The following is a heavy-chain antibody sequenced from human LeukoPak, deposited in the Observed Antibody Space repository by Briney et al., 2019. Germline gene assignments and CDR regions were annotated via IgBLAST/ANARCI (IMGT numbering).Heavy chain of an antibody. D-gene: IGHD3-10*01. Sequence: SETLSLTCAVYGGSFSGYYWSWLRQPPGKGLEWIGEIYHSGSTNYNPSLKSRVTISVDTSKNQFSLKLSSVTAADTAVYYCARRGTRGTYYYGSGSYRGFGIDYWGQGTLVTVSS. J-gene: IGHJ4*01. V-gene: IGHV4-34*01. CDR2: IYHSGST. CDR3: ARRGTRGTYYYGSGSYRGFGIDY. CDR1: GGSFSGYY.